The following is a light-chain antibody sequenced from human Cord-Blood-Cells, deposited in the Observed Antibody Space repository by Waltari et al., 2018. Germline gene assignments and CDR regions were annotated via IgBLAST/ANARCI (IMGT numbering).Light chain of an antibody. CDR3: SSYAGSNNLV. J-gene: IGLJ2*01. Sequence: QSALTQPPSAYGSPGQSVTISCTGTSSDVGGYNYVSLYQQHPGKAPNSMFSEVSDRPSGVPDRVSCSKSGNTASLTGSGLQAEDEADYYCSSYAGSNNLVFGGGTKLTVL. CDR1: SSDVGGYNY. CDR2: EVS. V-gene: IGLV2-8*01.